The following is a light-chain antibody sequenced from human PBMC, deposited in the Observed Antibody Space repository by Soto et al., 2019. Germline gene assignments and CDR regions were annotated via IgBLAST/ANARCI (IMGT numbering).Light chain of an antibody. CDR3: AAWDDSLNGVV. CDR2: SNN. V-gene: IGLV1-44*01. CDR1: SSNIGSNT. Sequence: QSVLTQPPSASGPPGQRVTISCSGSSSNIGSNTVNWYQQLPGTAPKVLIHSNNQRPSGVPDRFSGSKSGTSASLAISGLQSEDEADYYCAAWDDSLNGVVFGGGTKVTVL. J-gene: IGLJ2*01.